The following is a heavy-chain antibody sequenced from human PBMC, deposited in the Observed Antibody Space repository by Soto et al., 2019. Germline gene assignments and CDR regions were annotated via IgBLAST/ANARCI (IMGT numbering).Heavy chain of an antibody. J-gene: IGHJ4*02. CDR1: GGSISSYY. CDR2: IYYSGST. CDR3: ARLGGSGSYYPSLDY. D-gene: IGHD3-10*01. Sequence: SETLSLTCTVSGGSISSYYWSWIRQPPGKGLEWIGYIYYSGSTNYNPSLKSRVTISVDTSKNQFSLKLSSVTAADTAVYYCARLGGSGSYYPSLDYWGQGTLVPVSS. V-gene: IGHV4-59*08.